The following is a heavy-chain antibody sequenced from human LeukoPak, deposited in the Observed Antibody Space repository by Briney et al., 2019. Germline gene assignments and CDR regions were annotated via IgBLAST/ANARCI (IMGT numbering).Heavy chain of an antibody. J-gene: IGHJ4*02. CDR2: IKQDGSEG. Sequence: GGSLRLSCAASGFTFSNYWMTWVRQARGKGVEWVANIKQDGSEGYCGDSVKGRFTISRDNAQNSLFLQKNSLRAEDTAVYYCARYRLVWLPAPVFDYWGPGTLVTVSS. CDR1: GFTFSNYW. V-gene: IGHV3-7*01. CDR3: ARYRLVWLPAPVFDY. D-gene: IGHD6-19*01.